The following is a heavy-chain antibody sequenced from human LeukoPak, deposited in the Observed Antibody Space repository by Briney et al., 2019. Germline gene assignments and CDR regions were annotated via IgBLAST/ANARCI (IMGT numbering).Heavy chain of an antibody. CDR3: ARPKQLWSPFFDY. CDR1: GFTFSSYG. Sequence: PGGSLRLSCAASGFTFSSYGMHWVRQAPGKGLEWVAVIWYDGSNKYYADSVKGRFTISRDNSKNTLYLQMNSLRAEDTAVYYCARPKQLWSPFFDYWGQGTLVTVSS. J-gene: IGHJ4*02. D-gene: IGHD5-18*01. V-gene: IGHV3-33*01. CDR2: IWYDGSNK.